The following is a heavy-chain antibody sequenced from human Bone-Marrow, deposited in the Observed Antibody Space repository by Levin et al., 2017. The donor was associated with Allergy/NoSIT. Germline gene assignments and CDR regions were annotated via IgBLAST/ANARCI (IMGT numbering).Heavy chain of an antibody. D-gene: IGHD5-18*01. V-gene: IGHV3-23*01. CDR2: ISSDGGEI. J-gene: IGHJ4*02. Sequence: GESLKISCADSGFTFSSYDMYWVRQAPGKRLECLSMISSDGGEIYYADSVKGRFTISRDSSKNTLYLQMNSLRPEDTAVYYCATKRGYGYAFDHWGQGTLVTVSS. CDR3: ATKRGYGYAFDH. CDR1: GFTFSSYD.